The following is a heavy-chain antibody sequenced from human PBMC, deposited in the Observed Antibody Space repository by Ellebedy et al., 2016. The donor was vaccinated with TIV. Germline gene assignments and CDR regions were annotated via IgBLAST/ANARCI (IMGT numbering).Heavy chain of an antibody. J-gene: IGHJ4*02. V-gene: IGHV4-59*01. CDR1: GGSINSYY. CDR3: ARYGSGKFLDY. Sequence: SETLSLTCSVSGGSINSYYWSWIRQAPGKGLEYIGYINHSGTTNSNPSLKSRVTMSVDTSKKQISLQLDSVTAADTAVYYCARYGSGKFLDYWGQGTLVTVSS. CDR2: INHSGTT. D-gene: IGHD3-10*01.